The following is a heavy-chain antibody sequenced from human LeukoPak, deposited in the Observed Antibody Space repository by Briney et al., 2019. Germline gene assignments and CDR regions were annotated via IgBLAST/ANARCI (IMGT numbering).Heavy chain of an antibody. Sequence: ASVKVSCKAFGYTFTGYYMHWVRQAPGQGLEWMGRINPNSGGTNYAQKFQGRVTMTRDTSISTAYMELSRLRSDDTAVYYCARGHIAAAGYYYYYYMDVWGKGTTVTVSS. J-gene: IGHJ6*03. CDR2: INPNSGGT. CDR1: GYTFTGYY. CDR3: ARGHIAAAGYYYYYYMDV. D-gene: IGHD6-13*01. V-gene: IGHV1-2*06.